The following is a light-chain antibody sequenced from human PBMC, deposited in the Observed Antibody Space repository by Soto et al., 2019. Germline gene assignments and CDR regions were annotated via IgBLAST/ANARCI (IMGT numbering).Light chain of an antibody. CDR3: QQYNSYS. V-gene: IGKV1-5*03. CDR2: TAS. J-gene: IGKJ1*01. CDR1: QSISSW. Sequence: DIQMTQSPSTLSASVGDSVTITCRASQSISSWLAWYQQKPGKAPKLLIYTASNLESGVPSRFRGSGSGTAFTLTITSLQPDDFATYYCQQYNSYSFGQGTKVEIK.